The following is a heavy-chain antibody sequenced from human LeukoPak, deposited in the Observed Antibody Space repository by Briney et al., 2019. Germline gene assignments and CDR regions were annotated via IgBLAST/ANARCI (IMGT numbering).Heavy chain of an antibody. Sequence: GTSVKVSCKASGFTFTSSAVQWVRQARGQRLEWIGWIVVGSGNTNYAQKFQERATITRDMSTSTAYMELSSLRSEDTAVYYCAADRGIVGTMRTFDIWGQGTMVTVSS. J-gene: IGHJ3*02. CDR1: GFTFTSSA. CDR2: IVVGSGNT. V-gene: IGHV1-58*01. CDR3: AADRGIVGTMRTFDI. D-gene: IGHD3-22*01.